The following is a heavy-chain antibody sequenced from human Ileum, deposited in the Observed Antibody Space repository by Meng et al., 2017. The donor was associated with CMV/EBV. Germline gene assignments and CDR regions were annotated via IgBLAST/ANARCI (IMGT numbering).Heavy chain of an antibody. V-gene: IGHV4-34*01. Sequence: QVQLQQWGVGVMKPAASLTVTCNVYGWSFSNYYWNWVRQAPGKRLEWIGEINHSSSTNKNPSMLRRVTITVDTSKNQLSLKLSSGTGADKAVYYCARAYSSPWYTSHWGFDYWGQGALVTVSS. CDR1: GWSFSNYY. CDR2: INHSSST. CDR3: ARAYSSPWYTSHWGFDY. D-gene: IGHD6-19*01. J-gene: IGHJ4*02.